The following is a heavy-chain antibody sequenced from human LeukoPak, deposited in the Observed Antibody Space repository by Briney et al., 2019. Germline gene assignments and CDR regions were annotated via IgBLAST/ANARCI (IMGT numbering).Heavy chain of an antibody. CDR1: GFTVSSKY. CDR3: ARARDGYRTDYFDY. V-gene: IGHV3-66*01. Sequence: QPGGSLRLSCAASGFTVSSKYMSWVRQAPGKGLEWVSVIYSGGSTYYADSVKGRFTISRDNSKNTVYLQMNSLRAEDTAVYYCARARDGYRTDYFDYWGQGTLVTVSS. D-gene: IGHD5-24*01. J-gene: IGHJ4*02. CDR2: IYSGGST.